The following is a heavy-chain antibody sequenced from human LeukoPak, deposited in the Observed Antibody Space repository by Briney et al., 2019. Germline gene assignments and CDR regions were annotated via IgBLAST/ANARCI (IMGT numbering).Heavy chain of an antibody. CDR3: ASDAIAVADSYYFDY. CDR2: IYTSGST. D-gene: IGHD6-19*01. Sequence: SETLSLTCTVSGGSISSYYWSWIRQPAGKGLEWIGRIYTSGSTNYNPSLKSRVTMSVNASKNQCSLKMSSVTAADTAVYYCASDAIAVADSYYFDYWGQGTLVTVS. J-gene: IGHJ4*02. CDR1: GGSISSYY. V-gene: IGHV4-4*07.